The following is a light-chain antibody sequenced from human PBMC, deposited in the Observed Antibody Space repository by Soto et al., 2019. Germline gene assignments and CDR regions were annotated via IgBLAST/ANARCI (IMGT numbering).Light chain of an antibody. CDR1: SSDIGAYDY. CDR2: EVN. V-gene: IGLV2-14*01. J-gene: IGLJ1*01. CDR3: ASLTTTNFV. Sequence: QSALTQPASLSGSPGQSITISCTGTSSDIGAYDYVSWFQQHPGKAPKLMISEVNNRPSGVSDRFSGSKSGNTASLTISGLQSEDEADYYCASLTTTNFVFGTGTKLTVL.